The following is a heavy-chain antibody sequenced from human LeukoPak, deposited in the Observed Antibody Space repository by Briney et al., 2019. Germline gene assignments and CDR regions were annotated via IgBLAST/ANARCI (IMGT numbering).Heavy chain of an antibody. J-gene: IGHJ4*02. CDR3: ARVGLYSSGWYTVDY. CDR2: ISAYNGNT. Sequence: ASVKVSCKASGYTFTGYFMHWVRQVPGQGLEWMGWISAYNGNTNYAQKLQGRVTMTTDTSTSTAYMELRSLRSDDTAVYYCARVGLYSSGWYTVDYWGQGTLVTVSS. D-gene: IGHD6-19*01. V-gene: IGHV1-18*01. CDR1: GYTFTGYF.